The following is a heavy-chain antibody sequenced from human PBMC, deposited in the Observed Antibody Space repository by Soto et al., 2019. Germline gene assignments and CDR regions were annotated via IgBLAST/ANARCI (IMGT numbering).Heavy chain of an antibody. Sequence: PSETLSLTCTVSGGSISSYYWSWIRQPPGRGLEWIGHIFYSGSTYYNPSLKSRITISLDTSKNQFSLKLSSVTAADTAVYYCARVEAIVVVPAARNNWFDPWGQGTLVTVSS. CDR3: ARVEAIVVVPAARNNWFDP. CDR1: GGSISSYY. J-gene: IGHJ5*02. V-gene: IGHV4-59*12. D-gene: IGHD2-2*01. CDR2: IFYSGST.